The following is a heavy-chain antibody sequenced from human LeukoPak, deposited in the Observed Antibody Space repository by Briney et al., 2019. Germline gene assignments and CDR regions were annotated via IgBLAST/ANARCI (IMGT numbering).Heavy chain of an antibody. CDR1: GFTFSIYV. Sequence: GGSLRLSCAASGFTFSIYVMSWVRQAPGKGLEWVSTLSGRDGNSYYADSVKGRFTISRDNSKNMLFLQMNSLRADDTAIYFCASADYRGYYFDYWGQGTLVTVSS. CDR2: LSGRDGNS. D-gene: IGHD5-12*01. CDR3: ASADYRGYYFDY. V-gene: IGHV3-23*01. J-gene: IGHJ4*02.